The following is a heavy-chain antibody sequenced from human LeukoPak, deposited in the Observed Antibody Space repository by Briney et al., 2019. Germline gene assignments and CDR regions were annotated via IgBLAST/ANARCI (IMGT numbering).Heavy chain of an antibody. V-gene: IGHV3-30-3*01. D-gene: IGHD4-23*01. Sequence: GGSLRLSCAASGFTFSSYAMHWVRQAPGKGLEWVAVISYDGSNKYYADSVKGRFTISRDNSKNTLYLQMNSLRAEDTAVYYCARDPPSYGGNSGTFDYWGQGTLVTVSS. J-gene: IGHJ4*02. CDR3: ARDPPSYGGNSGTFDY. CDR1: GFTFSSYA. CDR2: ISYDGSNK.